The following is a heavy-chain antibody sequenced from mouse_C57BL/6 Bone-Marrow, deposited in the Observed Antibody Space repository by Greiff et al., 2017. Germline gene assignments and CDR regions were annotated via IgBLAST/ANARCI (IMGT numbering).Heavy chain of an antibody. V-gene: IGHV5-4*01. CDR1: GFTFSSYA. Sequence: EVQVVESGGGLVKPGGSLKLSCAASGFTFSSYAMSWVRQTPEKRLEWVATISDGGSYTYYPDNVKGRFTISRDNAKNNLYLQMSHLKSEDTAMYYCARGGGDVGWGQGTSVTVSS. CDR2: ISDGGSYT. D-gene: IGHD3-3*01. CDR3: ARGGGDVG. J-gene: IGHJ4*01.